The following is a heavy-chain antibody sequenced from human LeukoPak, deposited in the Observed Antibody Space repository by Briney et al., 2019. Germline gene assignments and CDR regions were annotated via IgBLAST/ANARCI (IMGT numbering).Heavy chain of an antibody. J-gene: IGHJ6*03. D-gene: IGHD2-8*02. V-gene: IGHV3-23*01. CDR2: ISGSGGST. CDR3: ARDFPWSDYYYYMDV. CDR1: GFTFSSYA. Sequence: GGSLRLSCAASGFTFSSYAMSWVRQAPGKGLEWVSAISGSGGSTYYADSVKGRFTISRDNSKNTLYLQMNSLRAEDTAVYYCARDFPWSDYYYYMDVWGKGTTVTVSS.